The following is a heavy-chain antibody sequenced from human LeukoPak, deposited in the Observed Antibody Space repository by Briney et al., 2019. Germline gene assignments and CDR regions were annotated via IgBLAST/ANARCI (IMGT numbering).Heavy chain of an antibody. CDR1: GFTFSDYY. CDR2: ISESGRTI. Sequence: GGSLRLSCAASGFTFSDYYMSWIRQAPGKGLEWVSYISESGRTIYYADSVKGRFTISRDNAKKSLYPQMNSLRTEDTAVYYCARDQRIGGYSYGLTGNFDYWGQGTLVTVSS. V-gene: IGHV3-11*04. CDR3: ARDQRIGGYSYGLTGNFDY. D-gene: IGHD5-18*01. J-gene: IGHJ4*02.